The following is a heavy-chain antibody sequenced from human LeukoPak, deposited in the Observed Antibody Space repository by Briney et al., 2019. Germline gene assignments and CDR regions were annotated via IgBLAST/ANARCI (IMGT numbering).Heavy chain of an antibody. Sequence: SETLSLTCAVYGGSFSGYYWSWIRQPPGKGREWIGEINHSGSTNYNPSLKSRVTISVDTSKNQFSLKLSSVTAADTAVYYCARRARRRIVATIGDYVDYQDIFDYWGQGTLVTVSS. CDR3: ARRARRRIVATIGDYVDYQDIFDY. V-gene: IGHV4-34*01. D-gene: IGHD5-12*01. CDR2: INHSGST. J-gene: IGHJ4*02. CDR1: GGSFSGYY.